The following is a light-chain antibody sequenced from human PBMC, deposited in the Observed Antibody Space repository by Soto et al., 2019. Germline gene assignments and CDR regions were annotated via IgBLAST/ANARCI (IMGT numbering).Light chain of an antibody. CDR2: DAS. CDR3: QQYNNWPPWT. J-gene: IGKJ1*01. Sequence: VLMTQSPATLSVSPGKRATLSCRASQGVRNNLAWYQHKPGQAPRLLIYDASTRATGIPARFSGSGSGTDFTLTISSLXSEDFAVYYCQQYNNWPPWTFGQGTRVDIK. V-gene: IGKV3-15*01. CDR1: QGVRNN.